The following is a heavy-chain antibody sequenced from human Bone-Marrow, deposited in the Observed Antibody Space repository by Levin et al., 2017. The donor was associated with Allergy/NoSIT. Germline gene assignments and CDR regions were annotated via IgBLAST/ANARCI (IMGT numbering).Heavy chain of an antibody. CDR1: GYSFTSYW. D-gene: IGHD3-10*01. CDR3: ARHGLWFGEVLGWFDP. Sequence: GGSLRLSCKGSGYSFTSYWIGWVRQMPGKGLEWMGIIYPGDSDTRYSPSFQGQVTISADKSISTAYLQWSSLKASDTAMYYCARHGLWFGEVLGWFDPWGQGTLVTVSS. V-gene: IGHV5-51*01. CDR2: IYPGDSDT. J-gene: IGHJ5*02.